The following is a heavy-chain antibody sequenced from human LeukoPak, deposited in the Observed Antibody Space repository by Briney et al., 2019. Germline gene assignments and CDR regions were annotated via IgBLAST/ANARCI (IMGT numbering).Heavy chain of an antibody. CDR1: GFTFSSYG. Sequence: GGSLRLSCAASGFTFSSYGMHWVRQAPGKGLEWVAFIRYDGSNKYYADSVKGRFTISRDNSKNTLYLQMNSLRAEDTAVYYCAKPASRYGSGSYHFDYWGQGTLVTVSS. V-gene: IGHV3-30*02. D-gene: IGHD3-10*01. CDR2: IRYDGSNK. J-gene: IGHJ4*02. CDR3: AKPASRYGSGSYHFDY.